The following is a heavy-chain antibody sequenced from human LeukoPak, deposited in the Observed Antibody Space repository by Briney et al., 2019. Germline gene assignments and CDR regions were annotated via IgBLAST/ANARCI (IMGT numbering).Heavy chain of an antibody. D-gene: IGHD2-15*01. CDR1: GFTFSSYA. J-gene: IGHJ5*02. V-gene: IGHV3-23*01. CDR2: ISGSGGST. Sequence: GGSLRLSCAASGFTFSSYAMSWVRQAPGKGLELVSAISGSGGSTYYADSVKGRFTISRDNSKNTLYLKMNRLRAEDTAVYYCAKDLQEDLGWFDPWDQGTLVTVSS. CDR3: AKDLQEDLGWFDP.